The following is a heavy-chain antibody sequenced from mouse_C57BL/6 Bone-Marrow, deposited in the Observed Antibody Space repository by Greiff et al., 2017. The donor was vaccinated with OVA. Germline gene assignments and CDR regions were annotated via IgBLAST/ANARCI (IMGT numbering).Heavy chain of an antibody. D-gene: IGHD4-1*01. Sequence: VQLKESGPGLVKPSQSLSLTCSVTGYSITSGYYWNWIRQFPGNKLEWMGYISYDGSNNYNPSLKNRISITRDTSKNQFFLKLNSVTTEDTATYYCAREANWFYAMDYWGQGTSVTVSS. V-gene: IGHV3-6*01. J-gene: IGHJ4*01. CDR1: GYSITSGYY. CDR2: ISYDGSN. CDR3: AREANWFYAMDY.